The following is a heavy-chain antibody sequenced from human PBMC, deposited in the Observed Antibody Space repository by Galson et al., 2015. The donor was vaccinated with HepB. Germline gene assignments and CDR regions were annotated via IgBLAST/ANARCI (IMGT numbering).Heavy chain of an antibody. Sequence: SLRLSCAASGVTFSSYWMSWVRQAPGKGLEWVANMKQDGSEKYYVDSVKGRFTISRDNAKNSLYLQMNSLRAEDTAVYYCARSIGWGYCSGGSCSSGVGAFDIWVQVTMVTVSS. CDR2: MKQDGSEK. J-gene: IGHJ3*02. D-gene: IGHD2-15*01. V-gene: IGHV3-7*03. CDR1: GVTFSSYW. CDR3: ARSIGWGYCSGGSCSSGVGAFDI.